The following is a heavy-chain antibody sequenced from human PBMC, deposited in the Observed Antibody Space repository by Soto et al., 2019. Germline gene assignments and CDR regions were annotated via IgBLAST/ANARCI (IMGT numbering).Heavy chain of an antibody. V-gene: IGHV1-69*13. CDR2: IIPIFGTA. CDR1: GGTFSSYA. CDR3: ASFSPAYYYDSSGYSNDAFDI. J-gene: IGHJ3*02. D-gene: IGHD3-22*01. Sequence: GASVKVSCKASGGTFSSYAISWVRQAPGQGLEWMGGIIPIFGTANYAQKLQGRVTITADESTSTAYMELSSLRSEDTAVYYCASFSPAYYYDSSGYSNDAFDIWGQGTMVTVSS.